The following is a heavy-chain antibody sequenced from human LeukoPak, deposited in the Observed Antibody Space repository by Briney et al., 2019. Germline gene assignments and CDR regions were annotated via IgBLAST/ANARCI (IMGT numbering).Heavy chain of an antibody. CDR2: ISGSGGDS. Sequence: GGSLRLSCAASGFTFSTDAMTWVRQAPGKGLQWVSAISGSGGDSYYEDSVKGRFTISRDNSKNMMYLQMNSLRAEDTAVYYCARDSSGWSKNYWGQGTLVTVSS. J-gene: IGHJ4*02. D-gene: IGHD6-19*01. CDR3: ARDSSGWSKNY. CDR1: GFTFSTDA. V-gene: IGHV3-23*01.